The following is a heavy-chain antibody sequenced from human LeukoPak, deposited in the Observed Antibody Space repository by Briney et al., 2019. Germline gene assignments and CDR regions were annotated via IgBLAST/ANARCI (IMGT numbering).Heavy chain of an antibody. Sequence: GGSLRLSCAASGFTFSSYSMTWVRQAPGKGLEWVSSISSSSSYIYYADSVKGRFTISRDNAKNSLDLQMNSLRAEDTAVYYCARGPDSSSWYSGLYYFDYWGQGTLVTVSS. V-gene: IGHV3-21*01. CDR1: GFTFSSYS. CDR2: ISSSSSYI. J-gene: IGHJ4*02. D-gene: IGHD6-13*01. CDR3: ARGPDSSSWYSGLYYFDY.